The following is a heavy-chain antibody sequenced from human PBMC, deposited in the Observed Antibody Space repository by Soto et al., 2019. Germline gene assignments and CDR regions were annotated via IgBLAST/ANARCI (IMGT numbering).Heavy chain of an antibody. Sequence: EVQLLESGGGLVQPGGSLRLSCAASGFTFNSCAMTWVRQAPGKGLEWVSAVSGSAYYTYYADSVKGRFTVSRDNSKNTLYLQMNSPRADDTAVYYCAKELYSRGLLAFDYWGQGAQVTVSS. CDR1: GFTFNSCA. V-gene: IGHV3-23*01. CDR2: VSGSAYYT. D-gene: IGHD5-12*01. CDR3: AKELYSRGLLAFDY. J-gene: IGHJ4*02.